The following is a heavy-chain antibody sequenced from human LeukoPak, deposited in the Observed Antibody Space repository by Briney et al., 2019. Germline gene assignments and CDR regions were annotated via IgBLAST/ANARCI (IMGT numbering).Heavy chain of an antibody. CDR3: ARVYYDSSPDY. V-gene: IGHV3-48*01. D-gene: IGHD3-22*01. J-gene: IGHJ4*02. Sequence: GGSLRLSCAASGFTFSSYSMNWVRQAPGKGLEWVSYISSSSSTIYYADSVKGRFTISRDNPKNSLYLQMNSLRAEDTAVYYCARVYYDSSPDYWGQGTLVTVSS. CDR2: ISSSSSTI. CDR1: GFTFSSYS.